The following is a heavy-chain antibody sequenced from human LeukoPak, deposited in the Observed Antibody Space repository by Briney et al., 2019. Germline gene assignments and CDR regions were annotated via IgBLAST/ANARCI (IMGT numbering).Heavy chain of an antibody. D-gene: IGHD6-19*01. CDR1: GFTFRNSW. J-gene: IGHJ4*02. CDR3: ATSSDWAFDH. CDR2: IRPDGGQE. Sequence: GGPLRLSCAASGFTFRNSWMTWVRQAPGKGLEWVANIRPDGGQEQYADSLEGRITISRDIVRNSLFLQLNSLRTEDTAVYFCATSSDWAFDHWGQGTLVTVSS. V-gene: IGHV3-7*01.